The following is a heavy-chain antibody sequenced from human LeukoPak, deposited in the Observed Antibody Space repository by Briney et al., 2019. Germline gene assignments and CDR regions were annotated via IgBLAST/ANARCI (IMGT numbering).Heavy chain of an antibody. CDR1: GFTFSSYA. CDR2: ISGSGGST. D-gene: IGHD1-14*01. V-gene: IGHV3-23*01. J-gene: IGHJ5*02. Sequence: GGSLRLSCAASGFTFSSYAMSWVRQAPAKGLEWVSAISGSGGSTYYADSVKGRFTISRDNSKNTLYLQMNSLRAEDTAVYYCAKVPDGREANWFDPWGQGTLVTVSS. CDR3: AKVPDGREANWFDP.